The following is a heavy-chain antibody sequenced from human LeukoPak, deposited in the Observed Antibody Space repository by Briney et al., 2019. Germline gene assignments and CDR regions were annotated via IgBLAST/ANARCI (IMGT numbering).Heavy chain of an antibody. CDR1: GFTFSSYW. J-gene: IGHJ5*02. D-gene: IGHD6-19*01. V-gene: IGHV3-7*03. CDR3: AGDTHSSSWYDH. CDR2: IKEDGSEK. Sequence: GGSLRLSCAVSGFTFSSYWMTWVRQAPGKGLEWVGNIKEDGSEKYYVDSVKGRFTISRDNAKNSLYLQMNRLRVEDTAVYYCAGDTHSSSWYDHWGQGTLVTVSS.